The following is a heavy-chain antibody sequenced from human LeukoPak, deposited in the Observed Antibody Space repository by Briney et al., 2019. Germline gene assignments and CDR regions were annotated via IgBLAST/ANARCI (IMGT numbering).Heavy chain of an antibody. Sequence: SETLSLTCAVYGGSFSGYYWSWIRQPPGKGLEWIGEINHSGSTNYNPSLKSRVTISVDTSKNQFSLKLSSVTAADTAVYYCAXXMXRGXSWWYYYGMDVWGQGTTVTVSS. CDR1: GGSFSGYY. V-gene: IGHV4-34*01. D-gene: IGHD2-15*01. CDR2: INHSGST. CDR3: AXXMXRGXSWWYYYGMDV. J-gene: IGHJ6*02.